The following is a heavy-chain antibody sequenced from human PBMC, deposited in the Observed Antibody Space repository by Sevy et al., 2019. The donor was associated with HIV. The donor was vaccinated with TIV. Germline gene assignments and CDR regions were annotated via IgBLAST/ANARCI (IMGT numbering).Heavy chain of an antibody. J-gene: IGHJ5*02. V-gene: IGHV4-4*02. CDR1: GGSISSSNW. Sequence: SETLSLTCAVSGGSISSSNWWSWVRQPPGKGLEWIGEIYHSGSTNYNPSLKSRVTISVDKSKNQFSLKLSSVTAADTAVYYCATQLWVRGDQVWFDPWGQGTLVTVSS. D-gene: IGHD3-10*01. CDR2: IYHSGST. CDR3: ATQLWVRGDQVWFDP.